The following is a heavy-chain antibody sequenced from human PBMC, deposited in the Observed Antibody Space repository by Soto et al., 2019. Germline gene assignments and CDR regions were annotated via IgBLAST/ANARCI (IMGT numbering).Heavy chain of an antibody. Sequence: ASVKVSCKASGGTFSSYAISWVRQAPGQGLEWMGGIIPIFGTANYAQKFQGRVTITADESTSTAYMELSSLRSEDTAVYYCARGYYYDSGGYGIDTRAQRTMLTVS. CDR1: GGTFSSYA. V-gene: IGHV1-69*13. CDR2: IIPIFGTA. D-gene: IGHD3-22*01. J-gene: IGHJ3*02. CDR3: ARGYYYDSGGYGIDT.